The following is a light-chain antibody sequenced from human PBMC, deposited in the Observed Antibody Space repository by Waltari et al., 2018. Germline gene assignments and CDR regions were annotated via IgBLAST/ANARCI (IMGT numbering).Light chain of an antibody. J-gene: IGLJ3*02. CDR1: TPAVAAYDP. CDR2: EVT. CDR3: SSYAGGSSLM. Sequence: QSALTQPPSASGSPGQSTPISCPGITPAVAAYDPVFWYQQHPRQAPKLLIYEVTKRPSGVPDRFSGSKSDNTASLAVSGLQAEDEADYYCSSYAGGSSLMFGGGTKLTVL. V-gene: IGLV2-8*01.